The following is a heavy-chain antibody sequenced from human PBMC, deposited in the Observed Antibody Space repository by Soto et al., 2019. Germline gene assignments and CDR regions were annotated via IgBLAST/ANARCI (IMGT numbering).Heavy chain of an antibody. CDR2: INPNSGGT. CDR1: GYTFTGYY. J-gene: IGHJ4*02. CDR3: ARARGGEEAGTSAN. D-gene: IGHD6-19*01. Sequence: ASVKVSCKASGYTFTGYYMHWVRQAPGQGLEWMGWINPNSGGTNYAQKFQGRVTMTRDTSISTVFMDLSRLRSDDTAVFYCARARGGEEAGTSANWGQGTLVTVSS. V-gene: IGHV1-2*02.